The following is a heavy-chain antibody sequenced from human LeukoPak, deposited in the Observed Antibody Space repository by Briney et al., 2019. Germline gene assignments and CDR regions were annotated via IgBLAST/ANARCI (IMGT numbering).Heavy chain of an antibody. V-gene: IGHV3-30-3*01. CDR3: ARAVAGLSDAFDI. CDR1: GFTFSSYA. J-gene: IGHJ3*02. D-gene: IGHD6-19*01. Sequence: PGRSLRLSCAAPGFTFSSYAMHWVRQAPGKGLEWVAVISYDGSNKYYADSVKGRFTISRDNSKNTLYLQMNSLRAEDSAVYYCARAVAGLSDAFDIWGQGTMVTVSS. CDR2: ISYDGSNK.